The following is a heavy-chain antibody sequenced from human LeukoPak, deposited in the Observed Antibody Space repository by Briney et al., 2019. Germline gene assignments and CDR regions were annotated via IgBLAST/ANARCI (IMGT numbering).Heavy chain of an antibody. CDR2: IHGSGGST. Sequence: GGSLRLSCAASGFTFSNYAMSWVRQAPGKGLEWVSAIHGSGGSTFYADSVKGRFTISRDNAKNSLYLQMNSLRAEDTAVYYCARDPGSEGVWGQGTTVTVSS. D-gene: IGHD1-14*01. J-gene: IGHJ6*02. CDR3: ARDPGSEGV. V-gene: IGHV3-23*01. CDR1: GFTFSNYA.